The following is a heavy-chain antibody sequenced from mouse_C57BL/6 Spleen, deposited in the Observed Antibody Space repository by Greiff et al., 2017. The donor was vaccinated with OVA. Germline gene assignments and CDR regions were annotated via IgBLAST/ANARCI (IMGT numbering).Heavy chain of an antibody. D-gene: IGHD2-1*01. CDR1: GYTFTSYW. V-gene: IGHV1-55*01. CDR3: ARDYYGNNYYAMDY. J-gene: IGHJ4*01. Sequence: QVQLQQPGAELVKPGASVKMSCKASGYTFTSYWITWVKQRPGQGLEWIGDIYPGSGSTNYNEKFKSKATLTVDTSSSTAYMQLSSLTSEDSAVYYCARDYYGNNYYAMDYWGQGTSVTVSS. CDR2: IYPGSGST.